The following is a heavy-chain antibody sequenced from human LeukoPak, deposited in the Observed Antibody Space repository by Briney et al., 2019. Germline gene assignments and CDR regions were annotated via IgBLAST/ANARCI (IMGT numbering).Heavy chain of an antibody. CDR3: ARAGYSNRWDGVDY. CDR1: GYSFTTYW. J-gene: IGHJ4*02. Sequence: GESLKISCKGSGYSFTTYWIGWVRQMPGKGLELLGVIYPGESDTRYSPSFQGQVTISVDKSINTAYLQWSSLKASDSAMYYCARAGYSNRWDGVDYWGQGTLVTVSS. D-gene: IGHD2/OR15-2a*01. CDR2: IYPGESDT. V-gene: IGHV5-51*01.